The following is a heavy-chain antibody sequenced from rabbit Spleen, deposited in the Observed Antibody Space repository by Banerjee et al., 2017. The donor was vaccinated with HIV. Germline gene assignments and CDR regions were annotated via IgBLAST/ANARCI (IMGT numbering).Heavy chain of an antibody. CDR2: IYPDYGST. V-gene: IGHV1S45*01. D-gene: IGHD6-1*01. CDR3: ARGSSSNDASDL. CDR1: GFSFSSTDW. J-gene: IGHJ4*01. Sequence: EESGGGLVQPEGSLTLTCTASGFSFSSTDWISWVRQAPGKGLEWIACIYPDYGSTDYASWVNGRFTISKTSSTTVTLQMTSLTAADTATYFCARGSSSNDASDLWGPGTLVTVS.